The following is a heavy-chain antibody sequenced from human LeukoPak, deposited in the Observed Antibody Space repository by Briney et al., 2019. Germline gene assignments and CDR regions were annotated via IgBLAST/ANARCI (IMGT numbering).Heavy chain of an antibody. CDR2: RHYSGST. V-gene: IGHV4-59*01. D-gene: IGHD3-22*01. CDR3: ARDPSGYFNY. CDR1: GGSFSGYY. Sequence: SETLSLTCAVYGGSFSGYYWSWIRQPPGKGLEWIGYRHYSGSTNYNPSLKSRVTISVDTSKNQFSLKLSSVTAADTAVYYCARDPSGYFNYWGQGTLATVSS. J-gene: IGHJ4*02.